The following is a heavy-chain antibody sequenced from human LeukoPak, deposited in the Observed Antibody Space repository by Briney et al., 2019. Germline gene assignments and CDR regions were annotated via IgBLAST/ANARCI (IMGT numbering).Heavy chain of an antibody. D-gene: IGHD2-15*01. V-gene: IGHV3-53*01. Sequence: GGSLRLSCAASGFTVSSNYMSWVRQAPGKGLEWVSVIYSGGSTYYADSVKGRFTISRDNSKNTLYLQMNSLRAEDTAVYYCARDRDIPYYFGYWGQGTLVTVSS. J-gene: IGHJ4*02. CDR1: GFTVSSNY. CDR2: IYSGGST. CDR3: ARDRDIPYYFGY.